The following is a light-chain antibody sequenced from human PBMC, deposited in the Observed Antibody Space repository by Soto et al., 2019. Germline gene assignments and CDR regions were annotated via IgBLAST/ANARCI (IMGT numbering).Light chain of an antibody. CDR3: QQRDDWPLLT. J-gene: IGKJ4*01. CDR1: QSVRYY. CDR2: DES. V-gene: IGKV3-11*01. Sequence: EIVLTQSPATLSLSPGERATLSCRARQSVRYYLTWYQQKPGQAPRLLIYDESKRATGIPARFSGAGSGTDFTLTISCLAPEDFAVYYCQQRDDWPLLTFEGGTKVEVK.